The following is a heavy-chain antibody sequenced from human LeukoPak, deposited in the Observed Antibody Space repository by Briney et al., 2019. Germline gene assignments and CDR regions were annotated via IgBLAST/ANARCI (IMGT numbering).Heavy chain of an antibody. CDR3: AKDSLGGQLVFDY. CDR2: ISGSGGST. Sequence: GGSLRLSCAASGFTFSSYEMNWVRQAPGKGLEWVSAISGSGGSTYYADSVKGRFTISRDNSKNTLYLQMNSLRAEDTAVYYCAKDSLGGQLVFDYWGQGTLVTVSS. D-gene: IGHD6-13*01. V-gene: IGHV3-23*01. J-gene: IGHJ4*02. CDR1: GFTFSSYE.